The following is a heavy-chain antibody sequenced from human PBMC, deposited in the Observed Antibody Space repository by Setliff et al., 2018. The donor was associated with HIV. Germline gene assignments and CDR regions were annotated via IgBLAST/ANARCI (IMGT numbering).Heavy chain of an antibody. CDR1: GVSITSQY. V-gene: IGHV4-59*11. Sequence: SETLSLTCTVSGVSITSQYWRWIRQPQGKGLEWIGEISPSGRTNYNPSLKSRVTISVDDSKNQFSLKMTSVTAADTAVYYIARDLGSSWYFSHWGQGNLVTVSS. D-gene: IGHD6-13*01. J-gene: IGHJ4*02. CDR2: ISPSGRT. CDR3: ARDLGSSWYFSH.